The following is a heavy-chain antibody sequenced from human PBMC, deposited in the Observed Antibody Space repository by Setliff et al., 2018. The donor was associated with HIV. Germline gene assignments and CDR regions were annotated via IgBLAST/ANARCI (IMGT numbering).Heavy chain of an antibody. V-gene: IGHV4-59*08. CDR1: GGSISSYY. CDR3: ASAPGHSYGPLFDY. Sequence: SETLSLTCTVSGGSISSYYWSWIRQPPGKGLECIGYIYYSGSTNYNPSLKSRLTISVDTSKNQFSLKLSSVTAADTAVYYCASAPGHSYGPLFDYWGQGTLVTVSS. CDR2: IYYSGST. J-gene: IGHJ4*02. D-gene: IGHD5-18*01.